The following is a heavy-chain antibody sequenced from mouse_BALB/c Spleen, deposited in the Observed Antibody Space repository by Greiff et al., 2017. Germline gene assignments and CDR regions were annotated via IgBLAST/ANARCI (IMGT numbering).Heavy chain of an antibody. CDR3: ARGYYGSSPFAY. V-gene: IGHV1-18*01. CDR1: GYTFTDYN. J-gene: IGHJ3*01. Sequence: EVQLKESGPELVKPGASVKIPCKASGYTFTDYNMDWVKQSHGKSLEWIGDINPNNGGTIYNQKFKGKATLTVDKSSSTAYMELRSLTSEDTAVYYCARGYYGSSPFAYWGQGTLVTVSA. D-gene: IGHD1-1*01. CDR2: INPNNGGT.